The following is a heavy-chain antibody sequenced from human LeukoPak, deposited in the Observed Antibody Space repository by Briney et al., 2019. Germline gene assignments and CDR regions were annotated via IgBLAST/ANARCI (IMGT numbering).Heavy chain of an antibody. CDR1: GGSISSYY. V-gene: IGHV4-59*01. CDR2: IYYSGST. Sequence: PSETLSLTCTVSGGSISSYYWSWIRQPPGKGLEWIGYIYYSGSTNYNPSLKSRVTISVDTSKNQFSLKLSSVTAADTAVYYCARGPYYYGSGSYYSPWFDPWGQGTLVTVSS. CDR3: ARGPYYYGSGSYYSPWFDP. D-gene: IGHD3-10*01. J-gene: IGHJ5*02.